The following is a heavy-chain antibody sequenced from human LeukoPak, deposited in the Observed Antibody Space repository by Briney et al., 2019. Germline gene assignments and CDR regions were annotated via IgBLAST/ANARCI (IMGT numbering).Heavy chain of an antibody. CDR2: IYSSGST. V-gene: IGHV4-4*09. J-gene: IGHJ4*02. D-gene: IGHD1-26*01. CDR3: ARVTPKRYSGSYYPLGDY. Sequence: SETLSLTCTVSGGPISSYYWSWIRQPPGKGLEGIGYIYSSGSTNYNPSLESRVTISVDTSKNQFSLKLSSVTAADTAVYYCARVTPKRYSGSYYPLGDYWGQGTLVTVSS. CDR1: GGPISSYY.